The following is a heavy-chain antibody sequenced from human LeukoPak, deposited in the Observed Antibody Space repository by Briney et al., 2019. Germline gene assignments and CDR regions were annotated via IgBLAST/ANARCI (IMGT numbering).Heavy chain of an antibody. D-gene: IGHD2-15*01. CDR3: ARDQSRWSATPLGAFDI. J-gene: IGHJ3*02. CDR1: GYTFTIYA. V-gene: IGHV1-3*01. CDR2: INAGNGNT. Sequence: ASVKVSCKASGYTFTIYAMHWVRQDPGQRLEWMVWINAGNGNTKYSQKFQGRVTITRDTSASTAYMELSSLRSEDTAVYYCARDQSRWSATPLGAFDIWGQGTMVTVSS.